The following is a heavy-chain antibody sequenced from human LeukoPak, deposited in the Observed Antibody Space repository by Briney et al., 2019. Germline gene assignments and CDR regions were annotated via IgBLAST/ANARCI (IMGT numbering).Heavy chain of an antibody. D-gene: IGHD1-26*01. J-gene: IGHJ3*02. CDR2: IYHSGST. V-gene: IGHV4-38-2*02. CDR1: GYSISSGSY. CDR3: AREGGDSGSYIDAFDI. Sequence: SETLSLTCTVSGYSISSGSYWGWIRQPPGKGLEWIGSIYHSGSTYYNPSLKSRVTISVDTSKNQFSLKLSSVTAADTAVYYCAREGGDSGSYIDAFDIWGQGTMVTVSS.